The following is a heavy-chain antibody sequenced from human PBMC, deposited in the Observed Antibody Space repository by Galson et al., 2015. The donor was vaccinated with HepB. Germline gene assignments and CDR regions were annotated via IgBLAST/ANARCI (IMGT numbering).Heavy chain of an antibody. CDR2: IDPGDSYT. CDR1: GYSFTSYW. D-gene: IGHD3-3*01. J-gene: IGHJ6*02. V-gene: IGHV5-10-1*01. Sequence: QSGAEVKKPGESLRISCKGSGYSFTSYWISWVRQMPGKGLEWMGRIDPGDSYTNYSPSFQGHVTISADKSISTAYLQWSSLKASDTAMYYCARHIVPHPNRSYYDFWSGCLTNYYYYYGMDVWGQGTTVTVSS. CDR3: ARHIVPHPNRSYYDFWSGCLTNYYYYYGMDV.